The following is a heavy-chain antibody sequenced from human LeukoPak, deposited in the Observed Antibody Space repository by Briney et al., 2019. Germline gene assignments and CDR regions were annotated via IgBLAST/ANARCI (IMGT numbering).Heavy chain of an antibody. D-gene: IGHD6-13*01. Sequence: PSGTLSLTCTVSGGSISSYYWSWIRQPPGKGLEWIASINYSGTTFYNPSLKSRVTISVDTSKNRFSLKLNSVTAADTAMYYCARTYSGRQGAYYWGQGTLVTVSS. CDR2: INYSGTT. V-gene: IGHV4-39*07. CDR3: ARTYSGRQGAYY. J-gene: IGHJ4*02. CDR1: GGSISSYY.